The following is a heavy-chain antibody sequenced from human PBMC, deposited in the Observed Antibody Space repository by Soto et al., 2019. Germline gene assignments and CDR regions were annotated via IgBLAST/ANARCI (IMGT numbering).Heavy chain of an antibody. CDR1: GGSISSGYYY. CDR2: IYYSGST. V-gene: IGHV4-30-4*08. Sequence: SETLSLTCTVSGGSISSGYYYWSWIRQPPGKGLEWIGYIYYSGSTYYNPSLKSRVTISVDTSKNQFSLKLSSVTAADTAVYYCARLDIVAVVAATGFWFDPWGQGTLVTVSS. CDR3: ARLDIVAVVAATGFWFDP. J-gene: IGHJ5*02. D-gene: IGHD2-15*01.